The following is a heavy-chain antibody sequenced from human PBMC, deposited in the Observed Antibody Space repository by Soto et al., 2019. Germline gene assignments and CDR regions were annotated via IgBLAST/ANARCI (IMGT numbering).Heavy chain of an antibody. CDR2: ISGYNGNT. CDR1: GYTFNIFG. CDR3: ARDKGSNDS. V-gene: IGHV1-18*01. Sequence: QVQLVQSGAEVKKPGASVKVSCKTSGYTFNIFGISWVRPAPGQGLEWMGWISGYNGNTACAPNVQDRITMTTDTSTSTAYMVLRSVKSDDPAVYYWARDKGSNDSWGQGTLITVSS. J-gene: IGHJ4*02.